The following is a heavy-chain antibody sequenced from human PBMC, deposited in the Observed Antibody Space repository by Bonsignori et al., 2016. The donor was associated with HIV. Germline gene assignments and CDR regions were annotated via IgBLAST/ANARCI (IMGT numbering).Heavy chain of an antibody. CDR3: ARGRGGERRNGYFDY. Sequence: QVQLVQSGAEVKEPGASVKVSCKASGYTFINYDVKWVRQAPGQGPEWMAWINAKTGNTGYAQKFQGRLTITRDTSTDTSYMELTGLKSEDTAVYYCARGRGGERRNGYFDYWGQGTLV. CDR1: GYTFINYD. J-gene: IGHJ4*02. V-gene: IGHV1-8*03. CDR2: INAKTGNT. D-gene: IGHD4-23*01.